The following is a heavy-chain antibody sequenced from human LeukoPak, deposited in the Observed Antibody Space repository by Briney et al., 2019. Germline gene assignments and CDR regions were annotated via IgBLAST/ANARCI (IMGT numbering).Heavy chain of an antibody. J-gene: IGHJ3*02. CDR3: ARGRQRPLGYCSGGSCYTGGAFDI. CDR1: GGSFSGYY. V-gene: IGHV4-34*01. Sequence: SETLSLTCAVNGGSFSGYYWSWIRQPPGKGLEWIGEINHSGSTNYNPSLKSRVTISVDTSKNQFSLKLSSVTAADTAVYYCARGRQRPLGYCSGGSCYTGGAFDIWGQGTMVTVSS. CDR2: INHSGST. D-gene: IGHD2-15*01.